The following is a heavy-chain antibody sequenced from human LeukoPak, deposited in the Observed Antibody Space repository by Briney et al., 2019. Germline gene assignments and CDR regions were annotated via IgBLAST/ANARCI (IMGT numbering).Heavy chain of an antibody. J-gene: IGHJ4*02. D-gene: IGHD4-17*01. CDR2: ISSSSSYI. CDR3: ARGGGQTVTTDY. V-gene: IGHV3-21*01. CDR1: GFTFSSYS. Sequence: GGSLRLSCAASGFTFSSYSMNWVRQAPGKGLEWVSSISSSSSYIYYADSVKGRFTISRDNAKNSLYLQMNSLRAEDTAVYYCARGGGQTVTTDYWGQGTLVTVSS.